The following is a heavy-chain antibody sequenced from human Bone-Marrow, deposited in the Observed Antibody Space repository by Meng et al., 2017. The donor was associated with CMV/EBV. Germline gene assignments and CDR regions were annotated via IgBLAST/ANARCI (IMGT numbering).Heavy chain of an antibody. D-gene: IGHD6-13*01. CDR1: GGSFSNYY. V-gene: IGHV4-34*01. Sequence: SQTLSLTCAVYGGSFSNYYWSWIRQSPGKGLEWIGEINHRASPNYNPSLKSRVTISGDTSKNQFSLRLTSVTAADTAVYYCATIGEYSSSWYHRLDYWGQGTLVTVSS. J-gene: IGHJ4*02. CDR2: INHRASP. CDR3: ATIGEYSSSWYHRLDY.